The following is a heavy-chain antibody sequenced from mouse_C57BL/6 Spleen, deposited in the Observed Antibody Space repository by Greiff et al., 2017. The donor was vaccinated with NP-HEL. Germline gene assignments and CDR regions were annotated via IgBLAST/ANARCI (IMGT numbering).Heavy chain of an antibody. J-gene: IGHJ4*01. V-gene: IGHV7-1*01. CDR2: SRNKANDYTT. CDR1: GFTFSDFY. CDR3: ARDAGAMDY. Sequence: EVKVVESGGGLVQSGRSLRLSCATSGFTFSDFYMEWVRQAPGKGLEWIAASRNKANDYTTEYSASVKGRFIVSRDTSQSILYLQMNALRAEDTASYYCARDAGAMDYWGQGTSVTVSS.